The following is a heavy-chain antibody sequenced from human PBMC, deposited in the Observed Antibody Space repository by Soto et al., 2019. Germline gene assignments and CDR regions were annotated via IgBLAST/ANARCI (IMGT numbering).Heavy chain of an antibody. CDR1: VYTFTGSY. D-gene: IGHD1-7*01. V-gene: IGHV1-18*04. J-gene: IGHJ4*02. CDR2: ISAYNGNT. Sequence: SVKVSCKSSVYTFTGSYISSLRQAPGQGLEWMGWISAYNGNTNYAQKLQGRVTMTTDTSTSTAYMELRSLRSDDTAVYYWARDQSPKTGTGDYWGQGTLVTVSS. CDR3: ARDQSPKTGTGDY.